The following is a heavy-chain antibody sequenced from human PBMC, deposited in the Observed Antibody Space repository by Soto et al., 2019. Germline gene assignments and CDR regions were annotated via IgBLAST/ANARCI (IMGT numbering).Heavy chain of an antibody. D-gene: IGHD3-16*01. CDR1: GFTFSSYS. CDR2: ISSSSSYI. V-gene: IGHV3-21*01. CDR3: ARVVGGVQYYYYGMDV. Sequence: GGSLRLSCAASGFTFSSYSMNWVRQAPGKGLEWVSSISSSSSYIYYADSVKGRFTISRDNAKNSLYLQMNSLRAEDTAVYYCARVVGGVQYYYYGMDVWGQGTTVTVSS. J-gene: IGHJ6*02.